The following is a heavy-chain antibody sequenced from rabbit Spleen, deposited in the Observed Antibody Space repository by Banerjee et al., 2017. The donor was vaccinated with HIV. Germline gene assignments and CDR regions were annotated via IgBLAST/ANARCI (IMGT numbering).Heavy chain of an antibody. CDR3: ARESGRSFSSYGMGL. Sequence: QEQLVESGGGLVQPEGSLTLTCKASGIDFSSYYYMCWVRQAPGKGLELIACIYTSSGSTWYASWVNGRFTISRSSSLNTVDLKMTSLTAAHTATYFCARESGRSFSSYGMGLWGPATRVTIS. CDR1: GIDFSSYYY. V-gene: IGHV1S43*01. CDR2: IYTSSGST. D-gene: IGHD8-1*01. J-gene: IGHJ6*01.